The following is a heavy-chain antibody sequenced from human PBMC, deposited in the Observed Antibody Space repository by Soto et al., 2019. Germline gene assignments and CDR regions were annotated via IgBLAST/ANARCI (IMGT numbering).Heavy chain of an antibody. V-gene: IGHV2-5*01. CDR1: GFSLSTSGVG. CDR3: AHRGGGYSGYVAHNKYYYYYGMDV. CDR2: MYWNDDK. J-gene: IGHJ6*02. D-gene: IGHD5-12*01. Sequence: QITLKASGPTLVKPTQTLTLTCTFSGFSLSTSGVGVGWIRQPPGKALAWLALMYWNDDKRYSPSLKSRLTITKDTSKNQVVLTMTNMDPVDTATYYRAHRGGGYSGYVAHNKYYYYYGMDVWGQGTTVTVSS.